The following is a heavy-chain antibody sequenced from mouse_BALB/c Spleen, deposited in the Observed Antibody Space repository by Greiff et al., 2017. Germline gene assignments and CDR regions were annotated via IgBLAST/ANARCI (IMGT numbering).Heavy chain of an antibody. V-gene: IGHV5-17*02. CDR3: ARLVQGAMDY. CDR2: ISSGSSTI. D-gene: IGHD1-1*02. CDR1: GFTFSSFG. J-gene: IGHJ4*01. Sequence: EVHLVESGGGLVQPGGSRKLSCAASGFTFSSFGMHWVRQAPEKGLEWVAYISSGSSTIYYADTVKGRFTISRDNPKNTLFLQMTSLRSEDTAMYYCARLVQGAMDYWGQGTSVTVSS.